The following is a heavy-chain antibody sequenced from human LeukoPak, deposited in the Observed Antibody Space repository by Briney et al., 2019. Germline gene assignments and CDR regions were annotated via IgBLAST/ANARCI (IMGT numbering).Heavy chain of an antibody. CDR3: ARLGVSSSWSYYYYYYMDV. D-gene: IGHD6-13*01. J-gene: IGHJ6*03. Sequence: GASVKVSCKASGYTFTSYGISWVRQAPGQGLEWMGWISAYNGNTNYAQKLQGRVTMTTDTSTSTAYMELRSLRSDDTAVYYCARLGVSSSWSYYYYYYMDVWGKGTTVTISS. CDR1: GYTFTSYG. CDR2: ISAYNGNT. V-gene: IGHV1-18*01.